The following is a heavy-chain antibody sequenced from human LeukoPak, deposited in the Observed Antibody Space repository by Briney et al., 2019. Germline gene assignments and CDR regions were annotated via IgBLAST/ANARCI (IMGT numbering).Heavy chain of an antibody. V-gene: IGHV4-34*01. D-gene: IGHD4-11*01. CDR3: ARSLTGYFDY. Sequence: PSETLSLTCAVYGGSFSGYYWSWIRQPPGKGLEWIGEINHSGSTNYNPSLKSRATISVDTSKNQFSLKLSSVTAADTAVYYCARSLTGYFDYWGQGTLVTVSS. J-gene: IGHJ4*02. CDR2: INHSGST. CDR1: GGSFSGYY.